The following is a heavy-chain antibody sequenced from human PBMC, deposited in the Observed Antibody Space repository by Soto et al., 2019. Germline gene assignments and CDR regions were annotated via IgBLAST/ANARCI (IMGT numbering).Heavy chain of an antibody. V-gene: IGHV3-7*01. CDR3: ARDDRYSGAFDY. J-gene: IGHJ4*02. D-gene: IGHD3-16*02. Sequence: EVQLEESGGGLVQPGGSLRLSCAASGFSFSSYWMSWVRQAPGKGPEWVAIVSSDGRDKTYADSVKGRFTIARDNAENSPFLQMNSLRAVDTAVYYCARDDRYSGAFDYWGQGALVTVSS. CDR1: GFSFSSYW. CDR2: VSSDGRDK.